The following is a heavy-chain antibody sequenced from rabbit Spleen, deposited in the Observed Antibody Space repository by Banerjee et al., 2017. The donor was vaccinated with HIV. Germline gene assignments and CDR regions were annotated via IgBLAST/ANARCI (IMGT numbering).Heavy chain of an antibody. D-gene: IGHD6-1*01. V-gene: IGHV1S40*01. J-gene: IGHJ6*01. Sequence: QSLEESGGDLVKPGASLTLTCTASGFDFSSNAMCWVRQAPGKGPEWIACIGVATNSKTYYASWAKGRFTISRTSSTTVTLQMTSLTAADTATYFCARRGYSYGYDYATPLWGPGTLVTVS. CDR2: IGVATNSKT. CDR3: ARRGYSYGYDYATPL. CDR1: GFDFSSNA.